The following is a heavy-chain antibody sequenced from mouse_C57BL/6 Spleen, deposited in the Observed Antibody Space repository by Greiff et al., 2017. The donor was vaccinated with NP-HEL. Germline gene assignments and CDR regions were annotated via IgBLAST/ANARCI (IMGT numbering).Heavy chain of an antibody. CDR2: IYPRSGNT. CDR3: ARSELPYFDY. CDR1: GYTFTSYG. Sequence: VQLVESGAELARPGASVKLSCKASGYTFTSYGISWVKQRTGQGLEWIGEIYPRSGNTYYNEKFKGKATLTADKSSSTAYMELRSLTSEDSAVYFCARSELPYFDYWGQGTTLTVSS. V-gene: IGHV1-81*01. J-gene: IGHJ2*01.